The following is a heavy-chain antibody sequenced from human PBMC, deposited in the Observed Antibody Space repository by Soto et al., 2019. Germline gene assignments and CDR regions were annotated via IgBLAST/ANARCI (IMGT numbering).Heavy chain of an antibody. Sequence: ASVKVSCKASGYRFTNHGISWVRQAPGQGLEWMGWISGNDGKTKYARKFQGRVTMTTDTSTSTAYMEMNSLRHDDTAVYYCARDFYPLAYYFDYWGQGTLVTSPQ. CDR1: GYRFTNHG. CDR2: ISGNDGKT. J-gene: IGHJ4*02. CDR3: ARDFYPLAYYFDY. V-gene: IGHV1-18*01.